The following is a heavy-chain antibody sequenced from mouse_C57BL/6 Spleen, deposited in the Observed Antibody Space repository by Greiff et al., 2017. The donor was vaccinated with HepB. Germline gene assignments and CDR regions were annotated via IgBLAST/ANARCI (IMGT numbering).Heavy chain of an antibody. CDR3: TRGGRCFDY. Sequence: VQLLQSGAELVRPGASVTLSCKASGYTFTDYAMHWVKQTPVHGLEWIGTIDPETGGTAYNQKFKGKAILTADKSSSTAYMELRSLTSEDSAVCYWTRGGRCFDYWGQGTTLTVSS. J-gene: IGHJ2*01. CDR2: IDPETGGT. D-gene: IGHD3-3*01. CDR1: GYTFTDYA. V-gene: IGHV1-15*01.